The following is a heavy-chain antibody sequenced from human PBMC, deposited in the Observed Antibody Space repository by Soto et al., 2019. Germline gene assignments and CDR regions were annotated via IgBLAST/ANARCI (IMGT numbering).Heavy chain of an antibody. D-gene: IGHD4-4*01. CDR1: GFTFSSYS. CDR3: ARDIMTTVLGYYYGMDV. J-gene: IGHJ6*02. Sequence: GGSLRLSCAASGFTFSSYSMNWVRQAPGKGLEWVSYISSSSSTIYYADSVKGRFTISRDNAKNSLYLQMNSLRDEDTAVYYCARDIMTTVLGYYYGMDVWGQGTTVTVSS. CDR2: ISSSSSTI. V-gene: IGHV3-48*02.